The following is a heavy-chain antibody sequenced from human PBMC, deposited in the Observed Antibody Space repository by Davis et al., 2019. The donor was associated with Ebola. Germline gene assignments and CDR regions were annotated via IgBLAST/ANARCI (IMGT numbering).Heavy chain of an antibody. J-gene: IGHJ6*02. D-gene: IGHD2-2*01. CDR1: GGSFSGYY. CDR3: ARPAGPTKYCSSTSCYVGYYYYGMDV. V-gene: IGHV4-34*01. CDR2: INHSGST. Sequence: MPSETLSLTCAVYGGSFSGYYWSWIRQPPGKGLEWIGEINHSGSTNYNPSLKSRVTISVDTPKNQFSLKLSSVTAADTAVYYCARPAGPTKYCSSTSCYVGYYYYGMDVWGQGTTVTVSS.